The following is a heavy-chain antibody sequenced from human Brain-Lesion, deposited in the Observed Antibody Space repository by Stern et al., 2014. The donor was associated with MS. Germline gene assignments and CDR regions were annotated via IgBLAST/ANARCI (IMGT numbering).Heavy chain of an antibody. CDR1: GYTFTGYY. Sequence: VQLVQSGAEVKKPGASVKVSCKASGYTFTGYYMHWVRQAPGQGLEWMGWINPKRSGTNYAQKLQGWFTMTRAKSINTTYTELSRLRSDDTAVYYCATYYYDSTGYNDFWGQGTLVTVSS. CDR2: INPKRSGT. D-gene: IGHD3-22*01. V-gene: IGHV1-2*04. J-gene: IGHJ4*02. CDR3: ATYYYDSTGYNDF.